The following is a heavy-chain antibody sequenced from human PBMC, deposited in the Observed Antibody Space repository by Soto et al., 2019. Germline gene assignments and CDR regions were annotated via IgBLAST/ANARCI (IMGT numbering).Heavy chain of an antibody. J-gene: IGHJ4*02. CDR2: INHSGST. CDR1: GGSFSGYY. V-gene: IGHV4-34*01. D-gene: IGHD6-13*01. Sequence: SQTLSLTCAVYGGSFSGYYWSWIRQPPGKGLEWIGEINHSGSTNYNPSLKSRVTISVDTSKNQFSLKLSSVTAADTAVYYCVRGQEVLRREPPAQKIIAAAGHYYFDYWGQGTLVTVSS. CDR3: VRGQEVLRREPPAQKIIAAAGHYYFDY.